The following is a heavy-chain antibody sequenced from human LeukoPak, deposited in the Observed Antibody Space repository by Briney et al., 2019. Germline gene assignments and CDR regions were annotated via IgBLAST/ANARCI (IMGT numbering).Heavy chain of an antibody. CDR2: INPSGGST. CDR3: ARSTTVTTCFDY. D-gene: IGHD4-17*01. Sequence: ASVKVSCKASGYTLTSYYMHWVRQAPGQGLEWMGIINPSGGSTSYAQKFQGRVTMTRDTSTSTVYMELSSLRSEDTAVYYCARSTTVTTCFDYWGQGTLVTVSS. CDR1: GYTLTSYY. V-gene: IGHV1-46*01. J-gene: IGHJ4*02.